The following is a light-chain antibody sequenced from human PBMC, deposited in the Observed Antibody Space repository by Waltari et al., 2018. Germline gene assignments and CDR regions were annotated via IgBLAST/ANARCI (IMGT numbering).Light chain of an antibody. CDR1: NIGSKS. CDR3: QVWDSDSDHVV. Sequence: SYVLTQPPSVSVAPGETARITCGGNNIGSKSVHWYQQEPGQAPILVIYYNNDRPSGIPGRFSGSNSVNTATLTISRVDAGDEADYYCQVWDSDSDHVVFGGGTKLAVL. CDR2: YNN. V-gene: IGLV3-21*01. J-gene: IGLJ2*01.